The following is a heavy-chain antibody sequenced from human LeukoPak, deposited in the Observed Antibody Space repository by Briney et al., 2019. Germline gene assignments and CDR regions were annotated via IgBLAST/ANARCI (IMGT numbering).Heavy chain of an antibody. CDR3: ARDYPYSYYMNV. Sequence: GGSLRLSCAGSGFSFSHYAINWVRQAPGKGLEWVSSITSSSDYIYYADSVKGRFTISRDNAKNLLYLQMNSLRAEDTAVYYCARDYPYSYYMNVWGNGTTVTVSS. D-gene: IGHD4-11*01. CDR2: ITSSSDYI. V-gene: IGHV3-21*01. J-gene: IGHJ6*03. CDR1: GFSFSHYA.